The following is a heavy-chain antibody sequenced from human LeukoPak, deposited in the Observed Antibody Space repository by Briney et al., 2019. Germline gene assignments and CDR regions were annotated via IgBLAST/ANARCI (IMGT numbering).Heavy chain of an antibody. Sequence: GGSLRLSCAASGFTVSSNYMSWVRQAPGKGLEWVSVIYSGGSTYYADSVKGRFTISRDNSKNTLYLQMNSLRAEDTAVYYCARDPLTGDFFDYWGQGTLVTVSS. CDR2: IYSGGST. CDR1: GFTVSSNY. CDR3: ARDPLTGDFFDY. J-gene: IGHJ4*02. D-gene: IGHD7-27*01. V-gene: IGHV3-53*01.